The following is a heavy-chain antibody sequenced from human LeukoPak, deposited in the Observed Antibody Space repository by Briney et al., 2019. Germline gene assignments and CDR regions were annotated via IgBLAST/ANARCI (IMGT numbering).Heavy chain of an antibody. Sequence: PAGSLSHSCAASGFTFSSYSLNWVRQAPGKGLEWVSYINSDSSTIHYADSVKGRFTISRDNAEKSLYMQMNSLRDEDTAVYYCVRDTSWAFDIWGQGTMVTVSS. V-gene: IGHV3-48*02. J-gene: IGHJ3*02. CDR2: INSDSSTI. CDR1: GFTFSSYS. CDR3: VRDTSWAFDI.